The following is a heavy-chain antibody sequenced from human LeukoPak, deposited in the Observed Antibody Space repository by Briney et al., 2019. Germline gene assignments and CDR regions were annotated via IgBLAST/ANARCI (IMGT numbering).Heavy chain of an antibody. CDR1: GGSVSSGSYY. CDR3: ARGYCSSASCYLNY. V-gene: IGHV4-61*01. D-gene: IGHD2-2*01. CDR2: IYYSGNT. Sequence: SETLSLTCTVSGGSVSSGSYYWSWIRQPPGRGLEWIGYIYYSGNTNYNPSLKSRVTISVDTSKNQFSLKLSSVTAADTAVYYCARGYCSSASCYLNYWGQGTLVTVPS. J-gene: IGHJ4*02.